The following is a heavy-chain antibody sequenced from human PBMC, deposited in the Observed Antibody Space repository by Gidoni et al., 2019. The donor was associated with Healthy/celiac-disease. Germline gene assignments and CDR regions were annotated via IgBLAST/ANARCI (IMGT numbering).Heavy chain of an antibody. J-gene: IGHJ4*02. V-gene: IGHV4-39*01. CDR3: ADSIAARWYYFDY. Sequence: QLQLQESGPGLVMPSENRSLTCTGDGGSISSSSYYWGWIRQPPGKGLEWIGSIYYSGSTYYNPSLKSRVTISVDTSKNQFSLKLSSVTAADTAVYYCADSIAARWYYFDYWGQGTLVTVSS. CDR2: IYYSGST. CDR1: GGSISSSSYY. D-gene: IGHD6-6*01.